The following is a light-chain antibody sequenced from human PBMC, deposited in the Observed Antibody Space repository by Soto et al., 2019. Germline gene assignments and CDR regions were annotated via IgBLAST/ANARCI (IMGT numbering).Light chain of an antibody. J-gene: IGKJ1*01. CDR3: QQYGSSPWT. V-gene: IGKV3-20*01. Sequence: EIVLTQSPGTLSLSPGERATRSCRASQSSSYLAWYQQKPGQAPRLLIYGASTRATGIPDRFSGSGSGTDFTLTISGLEPEDFAVYCCQQYGSSPWTFGQGTKVEIK. CDR2: GAS. CDR1: QSSSY.